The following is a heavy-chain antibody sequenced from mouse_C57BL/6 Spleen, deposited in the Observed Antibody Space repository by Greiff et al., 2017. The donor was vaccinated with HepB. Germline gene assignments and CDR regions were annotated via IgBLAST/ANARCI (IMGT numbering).Heavy chain of an antibody. D-gene: IGHD2-5*01. J-gene: IGHJ3*01. CDR1: GYAFSSYW. CDR3: ARGIYSNSFAY. Sequence: LQESGAELVKPGASVKISCKASGYAFSSYWMNWVKQRPGKGLEWIGQIYPGDGDTNYNGKFKGKATLTADKSSSTAYMQLSSLTSEDSAVYFCARGIYSNSFAYWGQGTLVTVSA. CDR2: IYPGDGDT. V-gene: IGHV1-80*01.